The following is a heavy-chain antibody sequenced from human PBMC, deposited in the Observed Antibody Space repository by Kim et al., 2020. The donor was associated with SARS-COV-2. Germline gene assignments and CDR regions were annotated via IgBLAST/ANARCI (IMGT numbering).Heavy chain of an antibody. CDR1: GGSISSNSNY. V-gene: IGHV4-39*01. Sequence: SETLSLTCTVSGGSISSNSNYWGWIRQPPGKGLQWIGSIYYSGSTYYNPSLKSRVTMFVDTSKNQFSLKLSSVTAADTAVYYCARRLSTSSIDYWGQGTL. CDR3: ARRLSTSSIDY. CDR2: IYYSGST. J-gene: IGHJ4*02.